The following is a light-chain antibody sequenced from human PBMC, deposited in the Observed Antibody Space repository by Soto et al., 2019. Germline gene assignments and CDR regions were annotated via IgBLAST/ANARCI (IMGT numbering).Light chain of an antibody. CDR1: QSLVHSDGNTY. J-gene: IGKJ2*01. V-gene: IGKV2-24*01. CDR2: MIS. CDR3: MQATQPYT. Sequence: DIVMTQTPLSSPVTLGQPASISCRSSQSLVHSDGNTYLSWLLQRPGQPPRLLTYMISNRFSGVPDRFSGXGXXTXXXXXXSXXXXXXXXVYYCMQATQPYTFGQGTKLEIK.